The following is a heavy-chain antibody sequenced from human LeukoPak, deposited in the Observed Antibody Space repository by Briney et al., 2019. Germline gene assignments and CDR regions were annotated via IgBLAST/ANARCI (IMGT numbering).Heavy chain of an antibody. CDR1: GGSFSGYY. D-gene: IGHD1-14*01. J-gene: IGHJ4*02. CDR2: INHSGST. Sequence: PSETLSLTCAFYGGSFSGYYWSWIRQPPGKGLEWIGEINHSGSTNYNPSLKSRVTLSVDTSKNQFSLKLSSVTAADTAVYYCARLPVFDYWGQGTLVTVSS. CDR3: ARLPVFDY. V-gene: IGHV4-34*01.